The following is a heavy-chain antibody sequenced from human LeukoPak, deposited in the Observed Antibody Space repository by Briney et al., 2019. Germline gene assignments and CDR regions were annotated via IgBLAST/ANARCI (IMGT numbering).Heavy chain of an antibody. CDR3: ASGGPYYYGSGSYPH. D-gene: IGHD3-10*01. CDR1: GGSISSNNYY. CDR2: IYYSGST. Sequence: SETLSLTCTVSGGSISSNNYYWGWIRQPPGKGLEWIGSIYYSGSTYYNPSLKSRVTISVDTSKNQFSLKLSSVTAADTAVYYCASGGPYYYGSGSYPHWGQGTLVTVSS. V-gene: IGHV4-39*07. J-gene: IGHJ4*02.